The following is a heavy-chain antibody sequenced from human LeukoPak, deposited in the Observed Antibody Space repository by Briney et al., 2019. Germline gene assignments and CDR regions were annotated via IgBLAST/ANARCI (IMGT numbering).Heavy chain of an antibody. CDR1: GFSISSNYY. J-gene: IGHJ4*02. V-gene: IGHV4-38-2*02. CDR3: ARDPSLTGDFDY. D-gene: IGHD7-27*01. CDR2: MYHGGNT. Sequence: SETLSLTCTVSGFSISSNYYWGWIRQPPGKGLEWIGTMYHGGNTYYNPSLKSRVTISVDTSKNQFSLKLSSVTAADTAVYYCARDPSLTGDFDYWGQGTLVTVSS.